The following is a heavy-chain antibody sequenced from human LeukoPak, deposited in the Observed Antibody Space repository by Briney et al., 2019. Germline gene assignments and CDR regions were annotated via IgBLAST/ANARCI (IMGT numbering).Heavy chain of an antibody. V-gene: IGHV5-51*01. CDR1: GYSFTSYW. D-gene: IGHD6-19*01. CDR2: IYPGDSNT. CDR3: ARRRRSSENWFDP. Sequence: GESLKISCKGSGYSFTSYWIGWVRQMPGKGLEWMGIIYPGDSNTRYSPSFQGQVTISADKSISTAYLQWSSLKASDTAVYYCARRRRSSENWFDPWGQGTLVTVSS. J-gene: IGHJ5*02.